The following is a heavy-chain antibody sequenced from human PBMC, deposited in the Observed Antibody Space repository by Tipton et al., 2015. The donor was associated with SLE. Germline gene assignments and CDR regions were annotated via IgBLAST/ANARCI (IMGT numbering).Heavy chain of an antibody. CDR3: ARGNTIFGVAYI. D-gene: IGHD3-3*01. J-gene: IGHJ3*02. CDR1: GGSFSGYY. CDR2: INHSGST. V-gene: IGHV4-34*01. Sequence: TLSLTCAVYGGSFSGYYWSWIRQPPGKGLEWIGEINHSGSTNYNPSLKSRVTMSVDTSKNQFSLKLSSVTAADTAVYYCARGNTIFGVAYIWGQGTMVTVSS.